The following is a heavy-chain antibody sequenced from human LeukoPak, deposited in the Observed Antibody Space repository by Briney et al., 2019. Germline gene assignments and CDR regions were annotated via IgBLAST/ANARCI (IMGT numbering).Heavy chain of an antibody. CDR1: GFTVSSTY. Sequence: PGGSLRLSCAASGFTVSSTYMNWVRQAPGKGLEWVSVIYSGGSTYYADSVKGRFTISRDNSKNTLYLQMNSLRAEDTAVYYCARAPPYDSGSYNWFDPWGQGTLVTVSS. CDR2: IYSGGST. V-gene: IGHV3-66*01. J-gene: IGHJ5*02. CDR3: ARAPPYDSGSYNWFDP. D-gene: IGHD3-10*01.